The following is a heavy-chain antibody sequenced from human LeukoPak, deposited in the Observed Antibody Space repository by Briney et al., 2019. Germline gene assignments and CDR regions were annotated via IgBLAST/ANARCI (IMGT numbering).Heavy chain of an antibody. CDR1: GFTFNGYW. Sequence: GGSLRLSCAASGFTFNGYWMSWVRQAPGKGLEWVANIKEDGSEKYYVDSVKGRFTISRDNAKNSLYLQMNSLRAEDTAVYYCANGGGGAFDFWGQGTMVTVSS. CDR2: IKEDGSEK. D-gene: IGHD3-10*01. V-gene: IGHV3-7*01. J-gene: IGHJ3*01. CDR3: ANGGGGAFDF.